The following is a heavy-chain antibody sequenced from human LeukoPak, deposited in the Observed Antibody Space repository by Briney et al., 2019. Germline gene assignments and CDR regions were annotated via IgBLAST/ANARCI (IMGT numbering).Heavy chain of an antibody. CDR1: GSSFINYY. CDR3: ARELGPVAVSAGWFDL. CDR2: INPSGDST. D-gene: IGHD6-19*01. Sequence: GASVKLSCKSSGSSFINYYINWVRQAPRQGLEWMGRINPSGDSTRFAQSLQGRLTMTRDMSTSTVDMELNSLRSEDTAVYYCARELGPVAVSAGWFDLWGQGTLVTVSS. V-gene: IGHV1-46*04. J-gene: IGHJ5*02.